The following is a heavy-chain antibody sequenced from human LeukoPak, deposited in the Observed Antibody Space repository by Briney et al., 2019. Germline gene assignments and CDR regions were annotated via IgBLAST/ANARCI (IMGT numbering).Heavy chain of an antibody. CDR3: ASPNYDSSGYYYFDY. CDR2: IYHSGST. D-gene: IGHD3-22*01. Sequence: SETLSLTCTVSGYSISSGYYWGWIRQPPGKGLEWIGSIYHSGSTYYNPSLKSRVTISVDTSKNQFSLKLSSVTAADTAVYYCASPNYDSSGYYYFDYWGQGTLVTVSS. V-gene: IGHV4-38-2*02. CDR1: GYSISSGYY. J-gene: IGHJ4*02.